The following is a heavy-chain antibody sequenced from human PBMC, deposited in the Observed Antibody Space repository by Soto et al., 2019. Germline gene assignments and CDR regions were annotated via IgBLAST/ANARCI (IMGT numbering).Heavy chain of an antibody. D-gene: IGHD4-17*01. J-gene: IGHJ4*02. CDR1: GFTFSSYA. V-gene: IGHV3-30-3*01. Sequence: GGSLRLSCAASGFTFSSYAMHWVRQAPGKGLEWVAVISYDGSNKYYADSVKGRFTISRDNSKNTLYLQMNSLRAEDTAVYYCARNGDSDFTCFDYWGQGTLVTVSS. CDR2: ISYDGSNK. CDR3: ARNGDSDFTCFDY.